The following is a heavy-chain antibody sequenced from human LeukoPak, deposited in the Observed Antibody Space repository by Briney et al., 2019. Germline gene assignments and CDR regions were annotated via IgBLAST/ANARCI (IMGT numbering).Heavy chain of an antibody. CDR1: GYTFTSYG. D-gene: IGHD6-13*01. V-gene: IGHV1-18*01. J-gene: IGHJ4*02. Sequence: GASVRVSCKASGYTFTSYGISWVRQAPGQGLEWMGWISAYNGNTNYPQKLQGRVTMTTDTSTSTAYMELRSLRSEDTAVYYCARLFSSWQKVELTFDYWGQGTLVTVSS. CDR3: ARLFSSWQKVELTFDY. CDR2: ISAYNGNT.